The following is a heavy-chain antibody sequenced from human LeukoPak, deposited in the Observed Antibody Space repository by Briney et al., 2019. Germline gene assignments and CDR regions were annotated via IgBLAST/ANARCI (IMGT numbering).Heavy chain of an antibody. J-gene: IGHJ3*02. D-gene: IGHD4-17*01. Sequence: GGSLRLSCAASGFTFSPYWMSWVRQVPGKGLEWVANIKEDGSEKYYVDSVKGRFTISRDNAKNSLYLEMTSLRAEDTAVYYCARDSPYGDYDAFDIWGQGTMVTVSS. CDR1: GFTFSPYW. CDR2: IKEDGSEK. V-gene: IGHV3-7*01. CDR3: ARDSPYGDYDAFDI.